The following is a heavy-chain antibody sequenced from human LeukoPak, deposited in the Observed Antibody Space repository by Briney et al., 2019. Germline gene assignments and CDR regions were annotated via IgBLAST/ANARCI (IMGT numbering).Heavy chain of an antibody. J-gene: IGHJ4*02. CDR3: ARDPPPEISGYHHSADY. CDR2: INPSGGST. D-gene: IGHD3-22*01. CDR1: GYTFTSYY. V-gene: IGHV1-46*01. Sequence: ASVKVSCKASGYTFTSYYMHWVRQAPGQGLEWMGIINPSGGSTSYAQKFQGRVTMTRDTSTSTVYMELSSLRSEDTAVYYCARDPPPEISGYHHSADYWGQGTLVTVSS.